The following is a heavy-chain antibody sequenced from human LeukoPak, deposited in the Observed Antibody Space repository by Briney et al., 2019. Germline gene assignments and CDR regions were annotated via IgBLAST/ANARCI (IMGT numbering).Heavy chain of an antibody. V-gene: IGHV3-15*01. J-gene: IGHJ4*02. CDR3: TTVDYGDLTPGASSDY. CDR1: GFTLSKVW. CDR2: IKTKSDGGTT. D-gene: IGHD4-17*01. Sequence: GGSLRLSCAASGFTLSKVWMSWVRQAPGKGLEWVGRIKTKSDGGTTEYAAPVRGRFTISRDDSEDTLYLQMNSLKTEDTAVYYCTTVDYGDLTPGASSDYWGQGTLVTVSS.